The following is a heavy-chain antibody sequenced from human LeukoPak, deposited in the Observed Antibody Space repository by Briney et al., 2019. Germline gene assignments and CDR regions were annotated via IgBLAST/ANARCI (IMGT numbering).Heavy chain of an antibody. J-gene: IGHJ6*03. CDR2: ISGSGGST. V-gene: IGHV3-23*01. CDR3: AKDGGRSFYYMDV. D-gene: IGHD3-16*01. Sequence: GGSLRLSCAASGFTFSSYGMSWVRQAPEKGLEWVSAISGSGGSTYYADSVKGRFTISRDNSKNTLYLQMNSLRAEDTAVYYCAKDGGRSFYYMDVWGKGTTVTISS. CDR1: GFTFSSYG.